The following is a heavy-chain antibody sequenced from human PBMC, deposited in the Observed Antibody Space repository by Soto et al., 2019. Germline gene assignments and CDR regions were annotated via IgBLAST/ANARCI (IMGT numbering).Heavy chain of an antibody. Sequence: QVHLVQSGAEVKKPGASVKVSCKPSGSTFANDAVHRVRQAPGQRLEWMGWINVGDGNTKYSQNFQGRVAISRDTSANTAYMELSSLRYEDTGVYYCAGDADSNWIDPWGQVTLVTVSS. J-gene: IGHJ5*02. CDR3: AGDADSNWIDP. CDR2: INVGDGNT. CDR1: GSTFANDA. V-gene: IGHV1-3*01.